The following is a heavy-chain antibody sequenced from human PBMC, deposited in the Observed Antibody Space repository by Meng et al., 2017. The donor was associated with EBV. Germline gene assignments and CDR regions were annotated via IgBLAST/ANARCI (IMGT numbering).Heavy chain of an antibody. D-gene: IGHD3-10*01. Sequence: QVEVEQYGAEVKKPGSLGKVSCRTSGGTFRSDAVSWVRQAPGQGLEWMGGLIPMSGAPNYAQKFQDRVTIIADESTSTHSMELNNLRFEDTAMYYCASESGRGFTPDYWGQGTLVTVSS. CDR1: GGTFRSDA. CDR3: ASESGRGFTPDY. J-gene: IGHJ4*02. V-gene: IGHV1-69*01. CDR2: LIPMSGAP.